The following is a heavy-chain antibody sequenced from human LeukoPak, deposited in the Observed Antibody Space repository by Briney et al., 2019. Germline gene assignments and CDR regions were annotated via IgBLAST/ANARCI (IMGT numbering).Heavy chain of an antibody. J-gene: IGHJ3*02. Sequence: ASVKVSCKASGYTFTGHYMHWVRQARGQGLEWMGWINSDSGGTKYAQKFQGSVIMTRVTSISTAYMELSRLRSDDTAVYYCARGRVHSWSDAFDIWGQGTTVTVSS. V-gene: IGHV1-2*02. CDR1: GYTFTGHY. CDR2: INSDSGGT. CDR3: ARGRVHSWSDAFDI. D-gene: IGHD1-1*01.